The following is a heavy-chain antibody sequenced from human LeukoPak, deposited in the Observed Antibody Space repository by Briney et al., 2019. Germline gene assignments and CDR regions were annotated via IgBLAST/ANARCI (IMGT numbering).Heavy chain of an antibody. CDR2: INPNSGDT. CDR3: AKDGSPYASRYFDY. D-gene: IGHD2-2*01. V-gene: IGHV1-2*02. J-gene: IGHJ4*02. CDR1: GYTFTDYH. Sequence: ASVKVSCKASGYTFTDYHMHWVRQAPGQGLEWMGWINPNSGDTNYAQNFQGRATMTRDTSINTAYMELSRLRSDDTAVYYCAKDGSPYASRYFDYWGQGTLVTVSS.